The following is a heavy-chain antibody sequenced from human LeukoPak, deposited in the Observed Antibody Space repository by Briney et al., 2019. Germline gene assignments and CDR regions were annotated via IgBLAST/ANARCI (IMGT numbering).Heavy chain of an antibody. Sequence: PGGSLRLSCAASGFTFRSYEMNWVRQAPGKGLEWISYISSSGDTKYYADSVKGRFTISRDNAKNSLYLRMNSLRGEDAAVYYCARIRGYYCDYWGQGTPVTVSS. V-gene: IGHV3-48*03. J-gene: IGHJ4*02. CDR3: ARIRGYYCDY. CDR2: ISSSGDTK. CDR1: GFTFRSYE.